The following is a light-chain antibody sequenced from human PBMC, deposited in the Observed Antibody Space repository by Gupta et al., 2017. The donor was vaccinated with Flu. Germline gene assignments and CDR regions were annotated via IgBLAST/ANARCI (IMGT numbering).Light chain of an antibody. CDR3: SSHAGRVTWV. J-gene: IGLJ1*01. Sequence: SAPTQPRSVSGSPGQSVTIRCTGTSNDVGGSNRFSWYEQRPGKAPKLILYDVTERPSGVPDRFSGSKSGYTASLTISGLQADDQADYYCSSHAGRVTWVFGTGTTVTVL. CDR2: DVT. V-gene: IGLV2-11*01. CDR1: SNDVGGSNR.